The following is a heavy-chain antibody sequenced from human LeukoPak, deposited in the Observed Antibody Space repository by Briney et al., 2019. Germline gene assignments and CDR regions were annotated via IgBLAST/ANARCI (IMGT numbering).Heavy chain of an antibody. D-gene: IGHD4-17*01. CDR2: INHSGST. V-gene: IGHV4-34*01. CDR3: ARTTTVTGAAY. J-gene: IGHJ4*02. Sequence: PSETLSLTCAVYGGSFSGYYWSWIRQPPGKGLEWIGEINHSGSTNYNPSLKSRVTISVDTSKNQFSLKLSSVTAADTAVYYCARTTTVTGAAYWGQGTLVTVSS. CDR1: GGSFSGYY.